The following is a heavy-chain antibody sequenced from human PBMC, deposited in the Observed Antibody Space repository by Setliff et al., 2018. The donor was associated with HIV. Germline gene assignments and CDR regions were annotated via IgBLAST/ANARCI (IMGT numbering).Heavy chain of an antibody. CDR1: GGSIISGSNY. J-gene: IGHJ3*02. V-gene: IGHV4-61*10. D-gene: IGHD3-22*01. CDR3: AREDYYDSSGDAFDI. Sequence: SETLSLTCTVSGGSIISGSNYWGWIRQPAGKGLEWIGYIYYSGSTNYNPSLESRVTISLDTSKNQFSLKLRSVTAADTAVYYCAREDYYDSSGDAFDIWGQGTMVTVSS. CDR2: IYYSGST.